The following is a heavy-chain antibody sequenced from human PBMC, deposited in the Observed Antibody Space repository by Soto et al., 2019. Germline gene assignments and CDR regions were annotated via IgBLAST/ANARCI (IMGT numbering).Heavy chain of an antibody. V-gene: IGHV4-59*01. D-gene: IGHD4-17*01. CDR1: GGSISSYY. CDR2: IYYSGST. CDR3: ARSPKTDGDYDSEYFQH. Sequence: SETLSLTCTVSGGSISSYYWSWIRQPPGKGLEWIGYIYYSGSTNYNPSLKSRVTISVDTSKNQFSLKLSSVTAADTAVYYCARSPKTDGDYDSEYFQHWGQGTLVTVSS. J-gene: IGHJ1*01.